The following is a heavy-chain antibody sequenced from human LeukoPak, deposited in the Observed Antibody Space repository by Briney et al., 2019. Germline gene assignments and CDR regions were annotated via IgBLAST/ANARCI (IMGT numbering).Heavy chain of an antibody. V-gene: IGHV4-31*03. CDR1: GGSISSGGYY. CDR3: ASGRTTVTKIDY. Sequence: PSQTLSLTCTVSGGSISSGGYYWSWIRQHPWKGLEWIGYIYYSGSTYYNPSLKSRVTISVDTSKNQFSLKLSSVTAADTAVYYCASGRTTVTKIDYWGQGTLVTVSS. J-gene: IGHJ4*02. D-gene: IGHD4-17*01. CDR2: IYYSGST.